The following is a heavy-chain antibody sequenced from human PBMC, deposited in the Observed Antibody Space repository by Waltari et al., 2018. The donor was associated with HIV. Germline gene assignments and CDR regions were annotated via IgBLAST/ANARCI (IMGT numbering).Heavy chain of an antibody. CDR3: ARDRAIVIVPAARSAFDI. D-gene: IGHD2-2*01. V-gene: IGHV4-4*02. Sequence: QVQLQESGPGLVTPSGTLALTRAVSGGSISSSHWWSWVRQPPGKGLEWIGEVYPSGNTNYNPSLKSRVTISLDKSKNQFSLKLSSVTAADTAIYHCARDRAIVIVPAARSAFDIWGQGTMVTVSS. CDR1: GGSISSSHW. CDR2: VYPSGNT. J-gene: IGHJ3*02.